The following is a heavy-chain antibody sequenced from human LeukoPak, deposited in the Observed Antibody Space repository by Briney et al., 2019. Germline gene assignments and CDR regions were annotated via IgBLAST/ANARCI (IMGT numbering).Heavy chain of an antibody. J-gene: IGHJ4*02. D-gene: IGHD3-22*01. V-gene: IGHV3-21*01. CDR2: ISSSSSYI. CDR3: ASSTGPKYYYDSSGYPPD. CDR1: GFTFSSYA. Sequence: GGSLRLSCAASGFTFSSYALSWVRQAPGKGLEWVSSISSSSSYIYYADSVKGRFTISRDNAKNSLYLQMNSLRAEDTAVYYCASSTGPKYYYDSSGYPPDWGQGTLVTVSS.